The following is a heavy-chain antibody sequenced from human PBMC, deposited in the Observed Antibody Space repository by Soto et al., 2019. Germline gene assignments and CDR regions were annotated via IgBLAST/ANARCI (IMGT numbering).Heavy chain of an antibody. CDR2: ISAGGGST. Sequence: PGGSLRLSCAASGFTFTNYAMSWVRQAPEKGLEWVSSISAGGGSTYYADSVKGRFTISRDISKNTQYLQMNSLRVEDTAVYFCARPSNYYGRAYWGQGTPVTVS. V-gene: IGHV3-23*01. J-gene: IGHJ4*02. CDR3: ARPSNYYGRAY. D-gene: IGHD3-10*01. CDR1: GFTFTNYA.